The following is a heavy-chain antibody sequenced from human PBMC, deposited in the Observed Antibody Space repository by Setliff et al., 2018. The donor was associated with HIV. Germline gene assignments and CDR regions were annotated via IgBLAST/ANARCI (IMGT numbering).Heavy chain of an antibody. CDR2: IKGDGSET. Sequence: QPGGSLRLSCESSGFTFNNYWMSWVRQAPGKRPECVANIKGDGSETYYVDFVKGRFTISRDNAKNSLYLQMSSLRAEDTAVYYCARKLRPGHGMDVWGQGTTVTVSS. CDR3: ARKLRPGHGMDV. J-gene: IGHJ6*02. V-gene: IGHV3-7*01. CDR1: GFTFNNYW. D-gene: IGHD3-10*01.